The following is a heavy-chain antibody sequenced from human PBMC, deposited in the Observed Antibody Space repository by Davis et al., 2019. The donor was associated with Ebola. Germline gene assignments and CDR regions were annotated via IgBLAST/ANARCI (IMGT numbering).Heavy chain of an antibody. CDR3: ARDCGGDCYDYYFDY. CDR1: GGTFSSYA. J-gene: IGHJ4*02. V-gene: IGHV1-18*01. D-gene: IGHD2-21*01. CDR2: ISAYNGNT. Sequence: AASVKVSCKTSGGTFSSYAISWVRQAPGQGLEWMGWISAYNGNTNYAQKLQGRVTMTTDTSTSTAYMELRSLRSDDTAVYYCARDCGGDCYDYYFDYWGQGTLVTVSS.